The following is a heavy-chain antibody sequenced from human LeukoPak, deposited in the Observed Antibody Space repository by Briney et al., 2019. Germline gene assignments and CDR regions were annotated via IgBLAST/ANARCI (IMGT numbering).Heavy chain of an antibody. CDR2: ISSSSSYI. J-gene: IGHJ4*02. CDR1: GFTFSSYS. V-gene: IGHV3-21*01. CDR3: ARPPNSSGYYSY. Sequence: GGSLRLSCAASGFTFSSYSMNWVRQAPGKGLEWVSSISSSSSYIYYADSVKGRFTISRVNAKNSLYLQMNSLRAEDTAVYYCARPPNSSGYYSYWGQGTLVTVSS. D-gene: IGHD3-22*01.